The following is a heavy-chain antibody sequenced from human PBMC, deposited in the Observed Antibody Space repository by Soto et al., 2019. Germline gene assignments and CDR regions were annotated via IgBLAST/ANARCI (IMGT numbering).Heavy chain of an antibody. CDR1: GYSFDTYW. Sequence: ESLKISCKGFGYSFDTYWIGWVRQMPGKGLEWVGIYDPVNSAARYSPSFEGQVVISADKSVSTAYLQWSSLRASDTAMYYCARQIYDSDTGPNFQYYFDSWGQGTPVTVSS. V-gene: IGHV5-51*01. D-gene: IGHD3-22*01. J-gene: IGHJ4*02. CDR3: ARQIYDSDTGPNFQYYFDS. CDR2: YDPVNSAA.